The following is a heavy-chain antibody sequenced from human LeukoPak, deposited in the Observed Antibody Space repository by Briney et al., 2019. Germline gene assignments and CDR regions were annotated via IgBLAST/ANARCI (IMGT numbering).Heavy chain of an antibody. CDR1: GFTFSGYG. Sequence: GGSLRLSCAASGFTFSGYGINWVRLAPGKGLEWVSMISNGNTEHYADSVKGRFTVSRDNARNSAYLQMNSPRDEDTAMYYCARDYGYCRGNTCYASFDYWGHGTLVTVSS. J-gene: IGHJ4*01. V-gene: IGHV3-48*02. CDR2: MISNGNTE. CDR3: ARDYGYCRGNTCYASFDY. D-gene: IGHD2-2*01.